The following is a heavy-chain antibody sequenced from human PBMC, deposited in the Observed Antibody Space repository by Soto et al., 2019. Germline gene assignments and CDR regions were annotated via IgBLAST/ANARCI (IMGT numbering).Heavy chain of an antibody. CDR1: GYTFTSYD. V-gene: IGHV1-8*01. D-gene: IGHD3-9*01. Sequence: QVQLVQSGAEVKKPGASVKVSCKASGYTFTSYDINWVRQATGQGLEWMGWMNPNSGNTGYAQKVQGRGTMTRNTSISTAYMELSSLRYEDTAVYYCARARGDWYFSYYYGMDVWGQGTTVTVSS. J-gene: IGHJ6*02. CDR3: ARARGDWYFSYYYGMDV. CDR2: MNPNSGNT.